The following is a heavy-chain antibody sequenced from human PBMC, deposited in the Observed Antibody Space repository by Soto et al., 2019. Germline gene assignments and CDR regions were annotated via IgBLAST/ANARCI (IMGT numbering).Heavy chain of an antibody. CDR3: AKGAVGYGVLSLDS. D-gene: IGHD5-12*01. Sequence: EVQLLESGGGFVQPGGSLRLSCAASGFRFSDFAMTWLRQAPGRGLEWVSAITGTASSTYYADSVKGRFTISRDNSKNTLYLQINSLRAEDTAIYDCAKGAVGYGVLSLDSWGQGTLVTVSS. CDR2: ITGTASST. V-gene: IGHV3-23*01. CDR1: GFRFSDFA. J-gene: IGHJ4*02.